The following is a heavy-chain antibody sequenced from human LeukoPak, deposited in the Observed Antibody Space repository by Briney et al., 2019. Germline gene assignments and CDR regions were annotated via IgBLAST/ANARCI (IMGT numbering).Heavy chain of an antibody. CDR3: ARDTNWSLGS. V-gene: IGHV3-53*05. CDR2: IYSGGST. D-gene: IGHD1-1*01. J-gene: IGHJ5*02. CDR1: GFTVSSNY. Sequence: GGSLRLSCAASGFTVSSNYMSWVRQAPGKGLEWVSVIYSGGSTYYADSAKGRFTISRDNSNNTLYLQMNSLRTSDTALYYCARDTNWSLGSWGPGTLVTASS.